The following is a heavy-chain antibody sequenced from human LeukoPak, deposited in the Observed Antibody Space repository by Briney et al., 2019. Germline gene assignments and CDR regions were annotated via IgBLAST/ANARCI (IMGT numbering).Heavy chain of an antibody. Sequence: ASVKVSCKASGYTFTGYYMHWVRQAPGQGLEWMGRINPNSGGTNYAQKFQGRVTIIRDTSISTAYMELSRLRSDDTAVYHCARENQDYYDSSGYDYWGQGTLVTVSS. CDR3: ARENQDYYDSSGYDY. J-gene: IGHJ4*02. D-gene: IGHD3-22*01. V-gene: IGHV1-2*06. CDR1: GYTFTGYY. CDR2: INPNSGGT.